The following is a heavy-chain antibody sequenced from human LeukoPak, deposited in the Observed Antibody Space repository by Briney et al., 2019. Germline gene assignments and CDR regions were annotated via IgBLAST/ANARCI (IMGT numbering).Heavy chain of an antibody. D-gene: IGHD6-25*01. CDR3: AREGGDPRWLDP. CDR2: INNSGST. Sequence: SETLSLTCTVSGGSIRTFYWTWIRQPAGKALEWIGRINNSGSTNYNPSLRSRVSMSVDRSKNQFSVTLSSVTAADTAVYFCAREGGDPRWLDPWGQGTLVTVSS. J-gene: IGHJ5*02. V-gene: IGHV4-4*07. CDR1: GGSIRTFY.